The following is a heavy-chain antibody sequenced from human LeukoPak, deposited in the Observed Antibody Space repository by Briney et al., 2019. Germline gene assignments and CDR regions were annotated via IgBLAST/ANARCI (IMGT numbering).Heavy chain of an antibody. CDR2: IYPADSDT. J-gene: IGHJ4*02. CDR1: GYSFTNYW. V-gene: IGHV5-51*01. CDR3: ARQSRDGSKTRGYYFDY. Sequence: GESLKISCQVSGYSFTNYWIGWVRQMPGKGLESMGIIYPADSDTTYSPSFQGQVTISADKSTSTVYLQWSSLKASDTAMYYCARQSRDGSKTRGYYFDYWGQGILVTVSS. D-gene: IGHD3-10*01.